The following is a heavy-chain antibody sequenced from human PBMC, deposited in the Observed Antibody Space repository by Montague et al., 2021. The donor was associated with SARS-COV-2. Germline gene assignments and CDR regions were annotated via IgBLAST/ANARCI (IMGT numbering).Heavy chain of an antibody. CDR1: KGSFSGFY. CDR2: VSHTGKP. CDR3: ARGGARWLRFRLVS. V-gene: IGHV4-34*01. D-gene: IGHD5-12*01. J-gene: IGHJ5*01. Sequence: SETLSLTCAVTKGSFSGFYWSWIRQPPGGGLEWIGEVSHTGKPNYNPTLNSRVTMSADTSRTQFSLRLYSVTAADTAMYYCARGGARWLRFRLVSWGQGTLVIVSS.